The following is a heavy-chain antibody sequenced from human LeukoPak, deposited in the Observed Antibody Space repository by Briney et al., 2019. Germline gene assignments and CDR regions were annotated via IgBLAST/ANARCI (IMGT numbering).Heavy chain of an antibody. CDR1: RGTFSSYA. CDR3: AREGRYCSGGSCYESYFDY. Sequence: GASVKVSCNASRGTFSSYAISWVRQAPGQGLEWMGGIIPSFGTANYAQKFQGRVTITTDESTSTAYMELSSLRSEDTAVYYCAREGRYCSGGSCYESYFDYWGQGTLVTVSS. CDR2: IIPSFGTA. V-gene: IGHV1-69*05. J-gene: IGHJ4*02. D-gene: IGHD2-15*01.